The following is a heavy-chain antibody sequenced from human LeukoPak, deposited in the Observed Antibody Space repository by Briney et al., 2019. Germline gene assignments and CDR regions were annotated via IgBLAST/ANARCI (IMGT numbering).Heavy chain of an antibody. J-gene: IGHJ5*02. D-gene: IGHD1-7*01. CDR2: IRTTANTYAT. V-gene: IGHV3-73*01. CDR3: ARDPETNWNYLGGWFDP. Sequence: GGSLRLSCAASGFTFSDFSIHWVRQTSGKGLEWVGLIRTTANTYATAYGASVTGRFTISRDDTTKMSHLQMRSLKSEDTAVYYCARDPETNWNYLGGWFDPWGQGTLVTVSS. CDR1: GFTFSDFS.